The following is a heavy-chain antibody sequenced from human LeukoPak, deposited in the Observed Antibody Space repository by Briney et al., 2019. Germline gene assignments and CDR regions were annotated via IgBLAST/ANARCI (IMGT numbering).Heavy chain of an antibody. CDR3: ARGGSTLHSAGGHDIEFYYYYYMDV. J-gene: IGHJ6*03. V-gene: IGHV4-61*02. Sequence: SQTLSLTCTVSGDSITSGSYYWSWIRQPAGKGLEWIGRIFISGGTNYNPSLRSRVTMSLDTSKNQFSLKLYSVTAADTAVYYCARGGSTLHSAGGHDIEFYYYYYMDVWGKGTTVTISS. D-gene: IGHD3-9*01. CDR1: GDSITSGSYY. CDR2: IFISGGT.